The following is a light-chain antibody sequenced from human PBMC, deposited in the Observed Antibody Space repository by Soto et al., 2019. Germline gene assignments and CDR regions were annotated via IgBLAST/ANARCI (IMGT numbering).Light chain of an antibody. J-gene: IGKJ1*01. V-gene: IGKV1-5*01. CDR3: QRYNSNSRT. Sequence: DIQMTQSPSTLSASVGDRVTITCRASQNVDHWVAWYQQKPGKAPTFLIYDASNLESGVPSRFSGRGSGTEFTLTISSLQPDDLATYYCQRYNSNSRTFGQATRV. CDR1: QNVDHW. CDR2: DAS.